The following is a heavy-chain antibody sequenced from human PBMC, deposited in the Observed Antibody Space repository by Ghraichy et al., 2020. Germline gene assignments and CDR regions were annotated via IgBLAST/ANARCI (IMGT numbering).Heavy chain of an antibody. D-gene: IGHD6-6*01. CDR2: INHSGST. V-gene: IGHV4-34*01. CDR1: GGSFSGYY. CDR3: ARGGRYQIAARPSGYYYYGMDV. Sequence: SETLSLTCAVYGGSFSGYYWSWIRQPPGKGLEWIGEINHSGSTNYNPSLKSRVTISVDTSKNQFSLKLSSVTAADTAVYYCARGGRYQIAARPSGYYYYGMDVWGQGTTVTVSS. J-gene: IGHJ6*02.